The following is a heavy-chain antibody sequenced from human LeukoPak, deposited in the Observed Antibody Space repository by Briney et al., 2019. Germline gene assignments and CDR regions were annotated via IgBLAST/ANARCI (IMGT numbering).Heavy chain of an antibody. CDR1: GGSFSGYY. Sequence: PSETLSLTCAAYGGSFSGYYWSWIRQPPGKGLEWIGEINHSGSTNYNPSLKSRVTISVDTSKNQFSLKLSSVTAADTAVYYCARGILTGYSTFDYWGQGTLVTVSS. CDR2: INHSGST. V-gene: IGHV4-34*01. D-gene: IGHD3-9*01. CDR3: ARGILTGYSTFDY. J-gene: IGHJ4*02.